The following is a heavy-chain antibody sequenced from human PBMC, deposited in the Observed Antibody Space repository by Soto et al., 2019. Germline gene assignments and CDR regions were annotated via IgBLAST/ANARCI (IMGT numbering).Heavy chain of an antibody. D-gene: IGHD6-13*01. J-gene: IGHJ4*02. CDR2: ISSGGDVI. CDR3: AVGGAVGRSRADY. V-gene: IGHV3-48*01. CDR1: GFSFSSYS. Sequence: GGSLKLSCAASGFSFSSYSVNWVRQAPGKGLQWISYISSGGDVIYYADSVKGRFTISRDNAKNSLHLQMNSLTAEDTAVYYCAVGGAVGRSRADYWGQGTLVTVSS.